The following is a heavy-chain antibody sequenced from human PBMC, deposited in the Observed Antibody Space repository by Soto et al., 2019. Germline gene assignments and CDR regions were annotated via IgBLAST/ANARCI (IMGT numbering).Heavy chain of an antibody. Sequence: EVHLLESGGGLIEPWGSLRLSCTGSQFTFSNFVMSWVRQVPGKGLEWLSGITASGGSTYYADSVKGRFSISRDNSKNTLFLQLNSLEAEDTAVYHCSVHLGQNYYTFDVWGQGTTVHGSS. CDR2: ITASGGST. CDR3: SVHLGQNYYTFDV. CDR1: QFTFSNFV. V-gene: IGHV3-23*01. J-gene: IGHJ6*02.